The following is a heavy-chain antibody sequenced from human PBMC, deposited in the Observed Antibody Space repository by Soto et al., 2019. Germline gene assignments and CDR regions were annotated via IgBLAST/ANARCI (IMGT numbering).Heavy chain of an antibody. J-gene: IGHJ4*02. CDR2: MNPNSGTT. CDR3: ARSPGTSYCSSTSCPFDY. Sequence: ASVKVSCKASGYTFTSYDINWVRQATGQGLEWMGWMNPNSGTTGYAQKFQGRVTMTTNTSTSTAYMELSSLRSEDTAVYYCARSPGTSYCSSTSCPFDYWGQGTLVTVSS. D-gene: IGHD2-2*01. V-gene: IGHV1-8*01. CDR1: GYTFTSYD.